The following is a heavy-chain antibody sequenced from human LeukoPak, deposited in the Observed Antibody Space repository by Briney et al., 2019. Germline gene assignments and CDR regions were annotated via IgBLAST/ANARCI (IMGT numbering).Heavy chain of an antibody. CDR1: GGTFSSYA. CDR3: ARAGGSSWYYYYMDV. CDR2: IIPIFGTA. V-gene: IGHV1-69*06. Sequence: ASVKVSCKASGGTFSSYAISWVRQAPGQGLEWMGGIIPIFGTANYAQKFQGRVTITADKSTSTAYMELISLRSEDTAVYYCARAGGSSWYYYYMDVWGKGTTVTVSS. J-gene: IGHJ6*03. D-gene: IGHD6-6*01.